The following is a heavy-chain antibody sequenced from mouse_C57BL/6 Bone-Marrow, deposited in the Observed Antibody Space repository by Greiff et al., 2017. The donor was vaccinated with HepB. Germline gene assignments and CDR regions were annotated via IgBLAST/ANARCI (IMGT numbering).Heavy chain of an antibody. Sequence: QVQLQQPGAELVKPGASVKLSCKASGYTFTSYWMQWVKQRPGQGLEWIGEIDPSDSYTNYNQKFKGKATLTVDTSSSTASMQLSSLTSEDSAVYYCARGWLLPYWYFDVWGTGTTVTVSS. V-gene: IGHV1-50*01. CDR2: IDPSDSYT. J-gene: IGHJ1*03. CDR3: ARGWLLPYWYFDV. D-gene: IGHD2-3*01. CDR1: GYTFTSYW.